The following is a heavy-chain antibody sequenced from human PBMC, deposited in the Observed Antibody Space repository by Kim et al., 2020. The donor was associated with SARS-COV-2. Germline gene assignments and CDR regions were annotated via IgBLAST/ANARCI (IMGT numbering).Heavy chain of an antibody. CDR1: GFTFSSYA. J-gene: IGHJ6*02. D-gene: IGHD3-3*01. Sequence: GGSLRLSCAASGFTFSSYAMNWVRQAPGKGLEWVSAISGSGGSTYYADSVKGRFTLSRDNSKNTLYLQMNSLRAEDTAVYYCAKDAAITIFGVVIPKDYYHGMDVWGQGTTVTVSS. CDR3: AKDAAITIFGVVIPKDYYHGMDV. V-gene: IGHV3-23*01. CDR2: ISGSGGST.